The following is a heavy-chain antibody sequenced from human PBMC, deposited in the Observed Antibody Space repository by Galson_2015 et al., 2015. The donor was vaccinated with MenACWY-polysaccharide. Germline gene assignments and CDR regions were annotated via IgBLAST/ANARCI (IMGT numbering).Heavy chain of an antibody. D-gene: IGHD6-13*01. Sequence: SVKVSCKASGYTLNTYYMHWVRQAPRQGLEWMGVINPSGNYTTYAQKFQGRVTMTRDTSTSTLYMELSSLRSEDTAMYYCARVTSAGYYFDHWGQGSLVTVSS. CDR2: INPSGNYT. V-gene: IGHV1-46*02. J-gene: IGHJ4*02. CDR1: GYTLNTYY. CDR3: ARVTSAGYYFDH.